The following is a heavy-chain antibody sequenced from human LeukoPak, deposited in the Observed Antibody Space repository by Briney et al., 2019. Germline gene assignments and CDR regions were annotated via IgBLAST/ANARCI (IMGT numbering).Heavy chain of an antibody. CDR2: INHSGST. CDR1: GGSFSGYY. CDR3: ARGGRYYYDSSGYSN. Sequence: SETLSLTCAVYGGSFSGYYWSWIRQPPGKGLEWIGEINHSGSTNYNPSLKSRVTISVDTSKNQSSLKLSSVTAADTAVYYCARGGRYYYDSSGYSNWGQGTLVTVSS. D-gene: IGHD3-22*01. V-gene: IGHV4-34*01. J-gene: IGHJ4*02.